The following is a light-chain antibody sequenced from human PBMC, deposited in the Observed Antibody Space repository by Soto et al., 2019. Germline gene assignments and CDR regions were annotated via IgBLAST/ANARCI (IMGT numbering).Light chain of an antibody. Sequence: QSVLTQPRSVSGSPGQSVTISCTGTRSDVGGYNYVSWYQQHPGKAPKIMIYDVTKRPVGVPDRFSGSRSGNTASLTISGLQAEDEADYYCCSYAGSYPYVFGTGTKVTVL. V-gene: IGLV2-11*01. CDR3: CSYAGSYPYV. J-gene: IGLJ1*01. CDR1: RSDVGGYNY. CDR2: DVT.